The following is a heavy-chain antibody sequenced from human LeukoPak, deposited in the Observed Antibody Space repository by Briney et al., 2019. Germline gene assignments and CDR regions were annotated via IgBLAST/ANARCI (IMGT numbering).Heavy chain of an antibody. J-gene: IGHJ2*01. CDR3: ARGPERKYYDILTGYLNWYFDL. D-gene: IGHD3-9*01. V-gene: IGHV3-48*01. Sequence: GGSLRLSCAASGFTFSSYSMNWVRQAPGEGLEWVSYISSSSSTIYYADSVKGRFTISRDNAKNSLYLQMNSLRAEDTAVYYCARGPERKYYDILTGYLNWYFDLWGRGTLVTVSS. CDR2: ISSSSSTI. CDR1: GFTFSSYS.